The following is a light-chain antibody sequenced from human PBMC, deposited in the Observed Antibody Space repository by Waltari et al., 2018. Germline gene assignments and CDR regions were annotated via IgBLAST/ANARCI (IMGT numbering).Light chain of an antibody. V-gene: IGLV3-19*01. J-gene: IGLJ2*01. Sequence: SSELTQDPAVSVAMGQTVRITCQGDSLRSYYASWYQQRHGQAPRLVMYDKNNRPSGVPDRFSGSSSHNTASLTITGAQAEDEASYYCHSRDASGVGGSFGGGTKLTVL. CDR1: SLRSYY. CDR3: HSRDASGVGGS. CDR2: DKN.